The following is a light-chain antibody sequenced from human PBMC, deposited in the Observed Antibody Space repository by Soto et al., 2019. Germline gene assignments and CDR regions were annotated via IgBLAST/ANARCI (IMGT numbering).Light chain of an antibody. CDR1: QTINSW. V-gene: IGKV1-5*03. Sequence: DIPMTQSPSTLSASVGDRVTITCRASQTINSWLAWYQQKPGRAPKLLIYKASILQSGVPSRFSGSGSGTEFTLTISSLLPDDSATYYCQQYNAYSYTFGQGTKLEI. J-gene: IGKJ2*01. CDR3: QQYNAYSYT. CDR2: KAS.